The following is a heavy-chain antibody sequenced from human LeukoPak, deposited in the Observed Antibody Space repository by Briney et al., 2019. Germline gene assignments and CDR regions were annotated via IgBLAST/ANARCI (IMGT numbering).Heavy chain of an antibody. CDR3: ARGRGSSHYYYYMDV. J-gene: IGHJ6*03. Sequence: GGSLRLSCAASGFIFSNYGIYWVRQAPGMAPEWVAVIRYDGSNKFYADSVKGRFTISRDNSNNTLYLQMSSLRVEDTAVYYCARGRGSSHYYYYMDVWGKGTTVTVSS. D-gene: IGHD6-6*01. CDR1: GFIFSNYG. CDR2: IRYDGSNK. V-gene: IGHV3-33*07.